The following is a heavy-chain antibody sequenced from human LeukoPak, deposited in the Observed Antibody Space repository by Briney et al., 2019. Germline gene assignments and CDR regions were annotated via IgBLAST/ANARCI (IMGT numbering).Heavy chain of an antibody. CDR3: AGVVPAADYYYYYMDV. CDR2: ISSSSSYI. D-gene: IGHD2-2*01. Sequence: GGSLRLSCAASGFTFSSYSMNWVRQAPGKGLEWVSYISSSSSYIYYADSVKGRFTIYRDNAKNSLYLQMNSLRAEDTAVYYCAGVVPAADYYYYYMDVWGKGTTVTVSS. CDR1: GFTFSSYS. V-gene: IGHV3-21*01. J-gene: IGHJ6*03.